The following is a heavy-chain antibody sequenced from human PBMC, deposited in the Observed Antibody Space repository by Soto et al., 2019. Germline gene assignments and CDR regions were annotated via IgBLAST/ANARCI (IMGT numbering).Heavy chain of an antibody. CDR2: IYHSGST. Sequence: ETLSLTNTVAGGSIRSSDYYCSMKCKPPGKGLEWIGGIYHSGSTNYNPSLKSRVTISVDKSKNQFSLKLSSVTAADTAVYYCARSPDSSGYYPRWYYYGMDVWDQGPTVSGSS. V-gene: IGHV4-39*07. CDR1: GGSIRSSDYY. D-gene: IGHD3-22*01. J-gene: IGHJ6*02. CDR3: ARSPDSSGYYPRWYYYGMDV.